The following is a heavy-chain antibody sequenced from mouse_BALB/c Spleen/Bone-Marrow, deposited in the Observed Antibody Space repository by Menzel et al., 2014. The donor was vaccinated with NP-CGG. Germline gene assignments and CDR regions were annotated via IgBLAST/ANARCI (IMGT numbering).Heavy chain of an antibody. CDR3: GRSYGYDDWFAY. Sequence: EVQLQQSGPELVKPGASVKISCKASGYSFTGYFMNRVKQSHGKSLEWIGRINPYNGDTFYNQKFKGKATLTVDKSSSTAHMELLSLTSEDSAVYYCGRSYGYDDWFAYWGQGTLVTVSA. J-gene: IGHJ3*01. CDR2: INPYNGDT. D-gene: IGHD2-2*01. CDR1: GYSFTGYF. V-gene: IGHV1-37*01.